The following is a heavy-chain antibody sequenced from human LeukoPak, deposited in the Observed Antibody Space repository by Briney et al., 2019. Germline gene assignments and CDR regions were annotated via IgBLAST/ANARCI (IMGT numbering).Heavy chain of an antibody. J-gene: IGHJ4*02. Sequence: SQTLSLTCTVSGGSISSGDYYWSWIRQPPGKGLEWIGYIYYSGSTYYNTSLKSRVTISVDTSKNQFSLKLTSVTAADTAVYYCARNRVGYCSGTSCYEYYFDYWGQGTLVTVSS. V-gene: IGHV4-30-4*01. CDR2: IYYSGST. CDR3: ARNRVGYCSGTSCYEYYFDY. D-gene: IGHD2-2*01. CDR1: GGSISSGDYY.